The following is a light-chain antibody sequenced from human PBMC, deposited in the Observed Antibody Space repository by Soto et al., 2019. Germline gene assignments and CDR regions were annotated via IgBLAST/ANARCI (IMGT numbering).Light chain of an antibody. J-gene: IGKJ1*01. V-gene: IGKV3-20*01. CDR2: GAS. CDR3: QQYCSSPPWT. Sequence: EIVLTQSPGTLSLSPGERATLSCRASQSVSSSYLAWYQQKPGQAPRLLIYGASSSATGIPDRFSGSGSGTDFTLTISRLEPEDFAVYYCQQYCSSPPWTFGQGTKVEIK. CDR1: QSVSSSY.